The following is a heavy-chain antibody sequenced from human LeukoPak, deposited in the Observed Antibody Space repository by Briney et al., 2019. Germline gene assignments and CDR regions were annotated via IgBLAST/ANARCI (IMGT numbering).Heavy chain of an antibody. CDR2: ISGSGGST. V-gene: IGHV3-23*01. D-gene: IGHD2-15*01. Sequence: GGSLRLSCAASGFTFSSYGMSWVRQAPGKGLEWVSAISGSGGSTYYADSVKGRFTISRDNAKNTLYLQMNGLRAGDTAVYYCARGGVLAADYWGQGTLVTVSS. CDR3: ARGGVLAADY. J-gene: IGHJ4*02. CDR1: GFTFSSYG.